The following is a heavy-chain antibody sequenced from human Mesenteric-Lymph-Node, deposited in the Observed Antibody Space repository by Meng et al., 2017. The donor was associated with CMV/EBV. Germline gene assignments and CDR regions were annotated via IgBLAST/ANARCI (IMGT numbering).Heavy chain of an antibody. CDR2: ISGSGGAT. Sequence: ESLKISCAGSGFTFGSYAMSWVRQAPGKGLEWVSSISGSGGATYYADSVKGRFTISRDNSQNTLYLQMNSLRAEDTAVYYCTRARGLRVAMVLAIDYWGQGTLVTVSS. CDR1: GFTFGSYA. V-gene: IGHV3-23*01. J-gene: IGHJ4*02. D-gene: IGHD2-8*01. CDR3: TRARGLRVAMVLAIDY.